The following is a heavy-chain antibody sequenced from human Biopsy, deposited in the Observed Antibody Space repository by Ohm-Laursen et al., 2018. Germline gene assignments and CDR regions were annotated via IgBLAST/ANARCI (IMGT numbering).Heavy chain of an antibody. CDR3: RAVAGEAFDL. D-gene: IGHD6-19*01. Sequence: SLRLSCLASGFTFSSYSMSWVRQPPGKGLEWVSAISGSAASTYYSDSVKGRFTISRDNSKNMMYLQMNSLRADDTALYYCRAVAGEAFDLWGQGTMVTVSS. J-gene: IGHJ3*01. CDR1: GFTFSSYS. CDR2: ISGSAAST. V-gene: IGHV3-23*01.